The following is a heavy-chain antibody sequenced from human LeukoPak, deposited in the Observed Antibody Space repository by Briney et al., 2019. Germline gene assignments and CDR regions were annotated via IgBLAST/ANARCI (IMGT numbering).Heavy chain of an antibody. CDR3: ARDPGPRGYSYGSQYYFDY. D-gene: IGHD5-18*01. CDR2: IYYSGST. Sequence: SETLSLTCTVSGGSISSGGYYWSWIRQHPGKGLEWIGYIYYSGSTYYNPSLKSRVTISVDTSKNQFSLKLSSVTAADTAVYYCARDPGPRGYSYGSQYYFDYWGQGTLVTVSS. CDR1: GGSISSGGYY. J-gene: IGHJ4*02. V-gene: IGHV4-31*03.